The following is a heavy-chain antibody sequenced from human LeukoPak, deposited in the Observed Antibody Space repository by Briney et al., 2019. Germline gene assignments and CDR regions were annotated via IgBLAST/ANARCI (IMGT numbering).Heavy chain of an antibody. Sequence: SETLSRTCTVSGGSMSSYYWSWIRQPPGKGLEWIETINYSGSTYYNPSLKNRVTISVDTSKNQFSLKLTPMTAADTAVYYCARRHSTSSSLDFWGQGTLVTVSS. CDR3: ARRHSTSSSLDF. J-gene: IGHJ4*02. CDR1: GGSMSSYY. CDR2: INYSGST. D-gene: IGHD2-2*01. V-gene: IGHV4-39*01.